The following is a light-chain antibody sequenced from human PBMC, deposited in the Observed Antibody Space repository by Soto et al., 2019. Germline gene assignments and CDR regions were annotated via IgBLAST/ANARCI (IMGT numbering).Light chain of an antibody. V-gene: IGKV3-11*01. CDR3: QQCSDGPGT. J-gene: IGKJ3*01. Sequence: EIVLTQSPPTLALSPGERATRACMATQSVSSDLAWYQQKPGQAPRLLIYDASNRATGTPARFSGSGSGTELSLTISSLESEDFAVYSCQQCSDGPGTFGPGTKVHI. CDR2: DAS. CDR1: QSVSSD.